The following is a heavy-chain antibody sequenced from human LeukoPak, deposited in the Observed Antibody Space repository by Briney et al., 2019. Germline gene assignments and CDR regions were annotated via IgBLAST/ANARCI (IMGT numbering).Heavy chain of an antibody. D-gene: IGHD5-18*01. Sequence: SGRSLRLSCAASGFTFSSYAMHWVRQAPGKGLEWVAIISYDGTNKYYADSVKGRFTISRDNSKNTLYLQMNSLRTEDTALYYCARDHGYSFDYWGQGTLVTVSS. CDR1: GFTFSSYA. J-gene: IGHJ4*02. CDR3: ARDHGYSFDY. V-gene: IGHV3-30*04. CDR2: ISYDGTNK.